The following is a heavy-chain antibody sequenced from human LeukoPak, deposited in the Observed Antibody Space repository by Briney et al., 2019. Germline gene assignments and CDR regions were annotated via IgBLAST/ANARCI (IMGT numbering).Heavy chain of an antibody. V-gene: IGHV4-4*07. CDR2: IHGGGST. CDR1: GASINNYY. J-gene: IGHJ5*02. Sequence: SETLSLTCTVSGASINNYYWSWIRQPAGKGLVWIGCIHGGGSTNYNPSLKSRVTVSIDTSKNQFSLKLSSMTAADTAVYYCARDLASPPYNWFDPWGQGTLVTVSS. D-gene: IGHD3-3*02. CDR3: ARDLASPPYNWFDP.